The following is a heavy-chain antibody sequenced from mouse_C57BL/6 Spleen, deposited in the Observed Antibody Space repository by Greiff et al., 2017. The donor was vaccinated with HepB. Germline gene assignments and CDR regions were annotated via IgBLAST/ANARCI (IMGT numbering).Heavy chain of an antibody. CDR3: AGGDYGYYFDY. CDR1: GYAFSSYW. J-gene: IGHJ2*01. V-gene: IGHV1-80*01. D-gene: IGHD2-4*01. CDR2: IYPGDGDT. Sequence: LQESGAELVKPGASVKISCKASGYAFSSYWMNWVKQRPGKGLEWIGQIYPGDGDTNYNGKFKGKATLTADKSSSTAYMQLSSLTSEDSAVYFCAGGDYGYYFDYWGQGTTLTVSS.